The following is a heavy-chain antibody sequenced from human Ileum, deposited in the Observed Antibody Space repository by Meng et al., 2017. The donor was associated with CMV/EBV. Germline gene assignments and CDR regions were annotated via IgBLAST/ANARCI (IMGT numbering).Heavy chain of an antibody. V-gene: IGHV3-23*01. D-gene: IGHD2-2*01. CDR1: GFTFSNYA. Sequence: GGSLRLSCAASGFTFSNYAISWVRQAPGKGLEWVSAISGSGGSTYYADSVKGRFTISRDNSKNTLYLQMNSLRAEDTAVYYCAREVVPAAIDYYYGMDVWGQGTTVTVSS. CDR2: ISGSGGST. CDR3: AREVVPAAIDYYYGMDV. J-gene: IGHJ6*02.